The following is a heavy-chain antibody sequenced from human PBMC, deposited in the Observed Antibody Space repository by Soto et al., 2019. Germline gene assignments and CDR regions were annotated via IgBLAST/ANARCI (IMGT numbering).Heavy chain of an antibody. CDR2: IRGDGIVI. J-gene: IGHJ4*02. CDR3: VREDCGGGLCKRFDY. V-gene: IGHV3-74*01. D-gene: IGHD2-15*01. Sequence: EVQLVESGGGLVQPGGSRRLSCAASGFTFSSYWMHWAREAPGKGLVWVSSIRGDGIVITHADSVKGRFTVSRDNAKNTLYLQMNSLRAEDTAVYYCVREDCGGGLCKRFDYWGQGTPVTVSS. CDR1: GFTFSSYW.